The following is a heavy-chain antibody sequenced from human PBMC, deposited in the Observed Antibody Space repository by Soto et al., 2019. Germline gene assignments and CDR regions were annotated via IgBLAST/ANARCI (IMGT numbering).Heavy chain of an antibody. V-gene: IGHV4-34*12. J-gene: IGHJ3*01. Sequence: SETLLTCAIYNSSLGAFHWTWIRQPPGKGLEWIGELIHGGSTNYNPSLKSRVTFSLDTSKSQFSLHVMSVTAADTAVYYCARSPLSYDYVRQTWREVGDSFDVWGRGTSVTVSS. CDR3: ARSPLSYDYVRQTWREVGDSFDV. CDR1: NSSLGAFH. D-gene: IGHD3-10*02. CDR2: LIHGGST.